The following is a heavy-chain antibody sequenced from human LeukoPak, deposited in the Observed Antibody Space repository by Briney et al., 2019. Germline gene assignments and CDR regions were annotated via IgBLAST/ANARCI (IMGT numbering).Heavy chain of an antibody. D-gene: IGHD6-13*01. CDR1: GFTFSTYG. CDR2: IRYDGTNK. V-gene: IGHV3-30*02. J-gene: IGHJ4*02. CDR3: ARDPHGAGADTLIDY. Sequence: GGSLRLSCAASGFTFSTYGMHWVRQAPGKGLDWVAFIRYDGTNKYYADSVKGRFTISRDNSKNTLYLQMNSLRAEDTALYYCARDPHGAGADTLIDYWGQGTLVTVSS.